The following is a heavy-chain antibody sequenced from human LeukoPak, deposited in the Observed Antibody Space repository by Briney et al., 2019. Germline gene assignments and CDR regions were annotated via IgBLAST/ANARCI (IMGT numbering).Heavy chain of an antibody. CDR1: GYSFTDYY. D-gene: IGHD2-21*01. J-gene: IGHJ5*02. CDR2: INPNNGGT. V-gene: IGHV1-2*02. Sequence: ASVKVSCKTSGYSFTDYYLHWVRQAPGQGLEWMGGINPNNGGTSSAQKFQGRVTMTRDTSITTVYMEVTWLTSDDTAIYYCARADRLHGGPYLIGPWGQGTLVTVSS. CDR3: ARADRLHGGPYLIGP.